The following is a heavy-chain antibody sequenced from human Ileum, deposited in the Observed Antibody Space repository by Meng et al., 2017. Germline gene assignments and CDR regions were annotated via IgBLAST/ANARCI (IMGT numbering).Heavy chain of an antibody. CDR3: ARHGGYYQDF. V-gene: IGHV4-4*03. J-gene: IGHJ4*02. CDR1: GASDSANSY. CDR2: IDRSRNA. Sequence: QLQVQQWDPGFDKPQAALSLNWSVTGASDSANSYSSEVRQPPGEGLVWIGQIDRSRNAYYSPSLKSRVTMSIDKSKNQFSLRLTSVTAADTAVYYCARHGGYYQDFWGQGTLVTVSS. D-gene: IGHD4/OR15-4a*01.